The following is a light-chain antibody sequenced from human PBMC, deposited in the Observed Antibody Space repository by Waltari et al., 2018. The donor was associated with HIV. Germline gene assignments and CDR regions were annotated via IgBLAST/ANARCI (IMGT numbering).Light chain of an antibody. Sequence: QSALAQPASVSGSPGQSLTISRTGPSSDVGGSPYIPLYQQHPGKAPKPMIYEVSYRPSGVSHRFSGSRSGNTASLTISGLQADDEADYYCSSYTISSNLVFGGGTKLTVL. CDR1: SSDVGGSPY. CDR3: SSYTISSNLV. J-gene: IGLJ3*02. V-gene: IGLV2-14*01. CDR2: EVS.